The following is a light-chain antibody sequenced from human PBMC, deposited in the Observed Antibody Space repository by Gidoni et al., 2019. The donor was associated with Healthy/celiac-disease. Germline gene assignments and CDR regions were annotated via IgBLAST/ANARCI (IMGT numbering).Light chain of an antibody. CDR2: GAS. CDR1: QRVSSRY. Sequence: ESVLTQSPGTLSLSPGERATLSCRASQRVSSRYLAWYQQKPGQAPRLLIYGASSRATGIPDRFSGSGSGTDFTLTISRLGPEDFAVYYCQQYGSSLPTFGQGTKVEIK. J-gene: IGKJ1*01. CDR3: QQYGSSLPT. V-gene: IGKV3-20*01.